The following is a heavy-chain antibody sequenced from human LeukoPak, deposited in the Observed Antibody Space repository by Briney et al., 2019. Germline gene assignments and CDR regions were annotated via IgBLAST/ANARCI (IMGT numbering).Heavy chain of an antibody. J-gene: IGHJ4*02. Sequence: GGSLRLSCAASGFTFSRHWMGWVRQAPGKGPEWVASIKQDGSQYYVDSVKGRFIISRDNAKNSLYLQMNSLRAEDTAVYSCAMGPDYGDRLDFFDYWGQGTLVTVSS. V-gene: IGHV3-7*01. CDR2: IKQDGSQ. D-gene: IGHD4-17*01. CDR1: GFTFSRHW. CDR3: AMGPDYGDRLDFFDY.